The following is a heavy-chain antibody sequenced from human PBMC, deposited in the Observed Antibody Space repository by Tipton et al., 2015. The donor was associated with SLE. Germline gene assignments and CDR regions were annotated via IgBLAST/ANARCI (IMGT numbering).Heavy chain of an antibody. J-gene: IGHJ3*01. CDR1: GEPFDTYY. CDR3: AGSLRYFDWRDAFDV. CDR2: IDDSGRT. V-gene: IGHV4-34*01. Sequence: TLSLTCAVFGEPFDTYYWTWFRQPPGQGLEWIGEIDDSGRTNYNSSLKSRVTISIDTSKKQFSLRLNSVTAADTAVYYCAGSLRYFDWRDAFDVWGQGTMVTVSS. D-gene: IGHD3-9*01.